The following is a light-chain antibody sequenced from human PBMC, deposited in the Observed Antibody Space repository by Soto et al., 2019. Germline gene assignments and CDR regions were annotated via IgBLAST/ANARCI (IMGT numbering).Light chain of an antibody. Sequence: QSALTQPPSASGSPGQSVTISCTGTSSDVGGYNYGSWYQQHPGKPPKLMIYEVSKRPSGVPDRFSGSKSGNTASLTVSGLQAEDEAEYYCSSYAGSYNGVFGGGTKLTVL. V-gene: IGLV2-8*01. J-gene: IGLJ3*02. CDR1: SSDVGGYNY. CDR2: EVS. CDR3: SSYAGSYNGV.